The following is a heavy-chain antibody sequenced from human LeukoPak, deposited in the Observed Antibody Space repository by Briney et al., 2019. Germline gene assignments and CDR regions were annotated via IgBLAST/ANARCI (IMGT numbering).Heavy chain of an antibody. Sequence: PGGSLRLSCAASGFTVSSNYMSWVRQAPGKGLEWVSVIYSGGSTYYADSVKGRFTISRDNSKNTLYLQMNSLRAEDTAVYYCARTDWLLNWYYFDYWGQGTLVTVSS. V-gene: IGHV3-53*01. CDR2: IYSGGST. J-gene: IGHJ4*02. CDR3: ARTDWLLNWYYFDY. CDR1: GFTVSSNY. D-gene: IGHD3-9*01.